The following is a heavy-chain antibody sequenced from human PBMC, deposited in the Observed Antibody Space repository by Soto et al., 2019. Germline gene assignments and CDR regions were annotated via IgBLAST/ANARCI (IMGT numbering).Heavy chain of an antibody. CDR3: ARGYCSSTSCYEFDY. D-gene: IGHD2-2*01. CDR1: GGSISSYY. Sequence: SETLSLTCTVSGGSISSYYWSWIRQPPGKGLEWIGYIYYSGRTNYNPSLKSRVTISVDTSKKQFSLNLTSVTAADTAMYYCARGYCSSTSCYEFDYWGPGALVTVSS. CDR2: IYYSGRT. V-gene: IGHV4-59*01. J-gene: IGHJ4*02.